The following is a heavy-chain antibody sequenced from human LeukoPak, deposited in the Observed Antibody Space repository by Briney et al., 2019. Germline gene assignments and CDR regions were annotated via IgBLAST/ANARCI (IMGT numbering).Heavy chain of an antibody. Sequence: SETLSLTCTVSGASISSYYWSWIRQPPGKGLEWIGYIYYSGSTNYNPSLKSRVTISVDTSKNQFSLKLSSVTAADTAVYYCARYENPFDYWGQGTLVTVSS. J-gene: IGHJ4*02. V-gene: IGHV4-59*01. CDR1: GASISSYY. CDR2: IYYSGST. D-gene: IGHD1-1*01. CDR3: ARYENPFDY.